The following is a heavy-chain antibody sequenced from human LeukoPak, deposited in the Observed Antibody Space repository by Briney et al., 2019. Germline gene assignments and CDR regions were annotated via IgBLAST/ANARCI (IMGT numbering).Heavy chain of an antibody. CDR1: GFIFSSYA. CDR2: GGSGGST. Sequence: GGSLRLSCAASGFIFSSYAMSWVRQAPGKGLEWVSYGGSGGSTYYADSVKGRFTVSRDNSKSTLYLQMNSLTAEDTAVYYCAKMRGQYYHSYYMDAWGKGTTVTISS. CDR3: AKMRGQYYHSYYMDA. V-gene: IGHV3-23*01. J-gene: IGHJ6*03.